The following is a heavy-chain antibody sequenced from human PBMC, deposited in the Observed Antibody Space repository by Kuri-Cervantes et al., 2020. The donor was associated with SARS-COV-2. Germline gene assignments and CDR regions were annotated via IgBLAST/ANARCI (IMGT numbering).Heavy chain of an antibody. D-gene: IGHD3-10*01. J-gene: IGHJ4*02. Sequence: SETLSLTCTVSGASISSSSYYWDWNRQPPGKGLEWIGSIYYTGSTYYNPSLKSRVTISVDTSKNQFPLKLSSVTAADTAGYYCARHYYGSGSYFAVPVLWSHWGQGTLVTVSS. CDR3: ARHYYGSGSYFAVPVLWSH. CDR2: IYYTGST. CDR1: GASISSSSYY. V-gene: IGHV4-39*06.